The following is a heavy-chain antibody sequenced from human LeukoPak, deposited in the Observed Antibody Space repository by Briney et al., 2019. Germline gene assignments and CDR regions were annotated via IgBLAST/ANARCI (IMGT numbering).Heavy chain of an antibody. Sequence: PPGGSLRLSCAASGFTFSSYAMSWVRQAPGKGLEWVSAISGSGGSTYYADSVKGRFTISRDNSKNTLYLQMNSLRAEDTAVYYCAKGGYDFWSGCPRFDPWGQGTLVTVSS. D-gene: IGHD3-3*01. CDR1: GFTFSSYA. CDR2: ISGSGGST. CDR3: AKGGYDFWSGCPRFDP. V-gene: IGHV3-23*01. J-gene: IGHJ5*02.